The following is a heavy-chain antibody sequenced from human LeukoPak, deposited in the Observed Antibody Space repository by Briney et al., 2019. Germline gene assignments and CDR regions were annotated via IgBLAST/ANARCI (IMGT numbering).Heavy chain of an antibody. Sequence: SETLSLTCTVSGGSISGTSYYWGWIRQPPGKGLEWIGSIYYSGSTYYNPSLKSRVTISVDTSKNQFSLKLSSVTAADTAVYYCARVGKTFGGVIVPFDYWGQGTLVTVSS. CDR1: GGSISGTSYY. V-gene: IGHV4-39*07. CDR3: ARVGKTFGGVIVPFDY. D-gene: IGHD3-16*02. J-gene: IGHJ4*02. CDR2: IYYSGST.